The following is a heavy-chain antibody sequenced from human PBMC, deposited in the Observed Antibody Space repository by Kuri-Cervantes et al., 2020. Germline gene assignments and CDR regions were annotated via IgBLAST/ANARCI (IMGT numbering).Heavy chain of an antibody. V-gene: IGHV4-34*01. CDR2: INHSGST. CDR1: GGSFSGYY. CDR3: ARQGSYSSSWDY. D-gene: IGHD6-13*01. Sequence: SETLSLTCAVYGGSFSGYYWSWIRQPPGKGLEWIGEINHSGSTNYNPSLKSRVTISVDTSKNQFSLKLSSVTAADTAVYYCARQGSYSSSWDYWGQGTLVTVSS. J-gene: IGHJ4*02.